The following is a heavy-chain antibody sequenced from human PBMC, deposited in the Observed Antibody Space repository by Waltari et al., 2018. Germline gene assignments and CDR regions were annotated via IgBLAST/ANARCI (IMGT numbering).Heavy chain of an antibody. D-gene: IGHD3-10*01. CDR2: ISYDGSNK. V-gene: IGHV3-30-3*01. CDR1: GFTFSSYA. CDR3: ARGVVPQCTMVRGLYY. Sequence: QVQLVESGGGVVQPARSLILSSAASGFTFSSYAMHWVRKHPGKGLEWVADISYDGSNKYDADAVKGRFTISRDNYKNTLYREMNSLRAEDTAVYYCARGVVPQCTMVRGLYYWGQGTLVTVSS. J-gene: IGHJ4*02.